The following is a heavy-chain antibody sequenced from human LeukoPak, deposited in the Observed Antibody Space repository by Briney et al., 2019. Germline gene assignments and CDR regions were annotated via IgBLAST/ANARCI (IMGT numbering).Heavy chain of an antibody. Sequence: GGSLRLSCAASGFTFRNYWMSWVRQAPGMGLEWVANIKQDGSEKYYVDSVKGRFTISRDNAKNSLYLQMNSLRAEDTAVFYCARRRCSSTSCFFDYWGQGTLVTVSS. D-gene: IGHD2-2*01. V-gene: IGHV3-7*01. CDR2: IKQDGSEK. CDR3: ARRRCSSTSCFFDY. J-gene: IGHJ4*02. CDR1: GFTFRNYW.